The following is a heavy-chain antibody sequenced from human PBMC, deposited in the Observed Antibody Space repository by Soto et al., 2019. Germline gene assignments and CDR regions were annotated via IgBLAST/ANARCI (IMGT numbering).Heavy chain of an antibody. CDR1: GGSMSSGGYY. V-gene: IGHV4-31*03. J-gene: IGHJ6*02. D-gene: IGHD6-13*01. Sequence: VQLRESGPGLVKPSQTLSLTCTVSGGSMSSGGYYWSWIRQHPGKGLEWIGCVYHSGSTYHNPSRKSRVTISIAMAKRQFSLRLSSVTAADTAVYYCARDLRQLVPFYYYGMDVWGQGTTVTVSS. CDR3: ARDLRQLVPFYYYGMDV. CDR2: VYHSGST.